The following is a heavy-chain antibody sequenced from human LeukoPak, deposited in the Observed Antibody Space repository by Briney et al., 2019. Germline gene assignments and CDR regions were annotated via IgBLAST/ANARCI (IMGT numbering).Heavy chain of an antibody. J-gene: IGHJ4*02. CDR3: ARIYSYGYKSAADY. CDR2: INPSGGST. V-gene: IGHV1-46*01. D-gene: IGHD5-18*01. Sequence: ASVNVSCKASVYTFTSYYMHWVRQAPGEGLEWMGIINPSGGSTSYEQKFQGRVTMTRDTSTSTVYMELSSLRSEDTAVSYCARIYSYGYKSAADYWGQGTLVTVSS. CDR1: VYTFTSYY.